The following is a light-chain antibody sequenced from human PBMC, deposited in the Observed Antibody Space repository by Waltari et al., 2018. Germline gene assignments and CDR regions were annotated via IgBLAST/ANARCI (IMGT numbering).Light chain of an antibody. Sequence: SYVLTQPPSMSVAPGQTARITCGGDTIGSYSVHWYQQKPGQAPVLVVYDDSDRPSGVPERFAGSNSGNTATLTISRVEAGDEADYYCQIWDSSSDHRVFGGGTKLTVL. CDR3: QIWDSSSDHRV. CDR2: DDS. V-gene: IGLV3-21*02. J-gene: IGLJ3*02. CDR1: TIGSYS.